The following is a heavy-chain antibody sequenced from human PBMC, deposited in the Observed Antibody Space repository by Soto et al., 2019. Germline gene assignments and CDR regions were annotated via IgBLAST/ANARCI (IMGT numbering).Heavy chain of an antibody. Sequence: GSLRLSCAASGFTFSSYAMHWVRQAPGKGLEWVAVISYDGSNKYYADSVKGRFTISRDNSKNTLYLQMNSLRAEDTAVYYCARDPKEEYSSSSGAGYYFDYWGQGTLVTVSS. V-gene: IGHV3-30-3*01. CDR1: GFTFSSYA. CDR3: ARDPKEEYSSSSGAGYYFDY. CDR2: ISYDGSNK. D-gene: IGHD6-6*01. J-gene: IGHJ4*02.